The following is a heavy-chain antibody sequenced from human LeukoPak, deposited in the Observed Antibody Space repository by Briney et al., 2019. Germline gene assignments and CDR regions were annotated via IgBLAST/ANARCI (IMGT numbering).Heavy chain of an antibody. D-gene: IGHD1-7*01. V-gene: IGHV3-48*02. CDR2: ISSSSSTI. CDR1: GFTFSSYS. CDR3: ARDPSAGITGTTGNWFDP. J-gene: IGHJ5*02. Sequence: GGSLRLSCAASGFTFSSYSMNWVRQAPGKGLEWVSYISSSSSTIYYADSVKGRFTISRDNDKNSLYLQMNSLRDEDTAVYYCARDPSAGITGTTGNWFDPWGQGTLVIVSS.